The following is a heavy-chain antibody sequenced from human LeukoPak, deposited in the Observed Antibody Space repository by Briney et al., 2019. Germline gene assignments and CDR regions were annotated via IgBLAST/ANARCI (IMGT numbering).Heavy chain of an antibody. CDR2: ISYSGST. J-gene: IGHJ4*02. Sequence: MPSETLSLTCTVSGGSISSYYWSWIRLPPGKGLEWIGHISYSGSTNYNPSLKSRVTISVDTSKNQFSLKVSAVTAADTAVYYCAREVRYSYGRNFDYWGQGTLVTVSS. V-gene: IGHV4-59*01. D-gene: IGHD5-18*01. CDR3: AREVRYSYGRNFDY. CDR1: GGSISSYY.